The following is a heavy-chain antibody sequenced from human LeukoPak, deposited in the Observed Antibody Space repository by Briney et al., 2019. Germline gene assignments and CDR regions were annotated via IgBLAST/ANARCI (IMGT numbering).Heavy chain of an antibody. CDR2: IKQDGSEK. Sequence: GGSLRLSCAASGFTFSSYWMSWVRQAPGKGLEWVANIKQDGSEKYYADSVKGRFTISRDNAKNSLYLQMNSLRAEDTTVYYCARAGNYYGRHTNWFDPWGQGTLVTVSS. D-gene: IGHD3-10*01. CDR3: ARAGNYYGRHTNWFDP. V-gene: IGHV3-7*01. J-gene: IGHJ5*02. CDR1: GFTFSSYW.